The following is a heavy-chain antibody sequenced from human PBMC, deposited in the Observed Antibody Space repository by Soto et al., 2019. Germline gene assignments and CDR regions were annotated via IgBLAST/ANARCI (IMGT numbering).Heavy chain of an antibody. D-gene: IGHD2-15*01. V-gene: IGHV4-30-4*01. CDR3: ARGRYCLTGRCFPNWFDS. CDR1: GDSISTVDYF. CDR2: IYKSATT. J-gene: IGHJ5*01. Sequence: SETLSLTCSVSGDSISTVDYFWAWIRQPPGQALEYIGYIYKSATTYYNPSFESRVAISLDTSQSQFSLNVTSVTAADTAVYFCARGRYCLTGRCFPNWFDSWGQGTLVTVSS.